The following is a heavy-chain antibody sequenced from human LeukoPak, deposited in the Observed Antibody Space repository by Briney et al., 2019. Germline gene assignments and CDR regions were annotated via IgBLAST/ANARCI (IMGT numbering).Heavy chain of an antibody. CDR1: GGSISSISYY. D-gene: IGHD2-15*01. CDR3: ARDCSGGSCYGAFDI. Sequence: SETLSLTCTISGGSISSISYYWGWIRQPPGKGLEWIGYIYDSGSTYYNPSLKSRITISVDTSENRFSLKLSSVTATDTAVYYCARDCSGGSCYGAFDIWGQGTMVTVSS. V-gene: IGHV4-30-4*08. CDR2: IYDSGST. J-gene: IGHJ3*02.